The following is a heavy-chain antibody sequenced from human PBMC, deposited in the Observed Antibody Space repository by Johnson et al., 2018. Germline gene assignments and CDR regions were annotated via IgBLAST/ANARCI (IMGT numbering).Heavy chain of an antibody. Sequence: QVQLVQSGAEVKKPGASVKVSCKASGYSFTIYGIHCVRQAAGQGLEWMGWMNPNGDNAGYAQKFQGRVSMTRNTPMTTAYMELNSLRSEDTAVYYCARGRDGYHFLSAFDIWGQGTMVTVSS. CDR1: GYSFTIYG. J-gene: IGHJ3*02. D-gene: IGHD5-24*01. CDR3: ARGRDGYHFLSAFDI. CDR2: MNPNGDNA. V-gene: IGHV1-8*01.